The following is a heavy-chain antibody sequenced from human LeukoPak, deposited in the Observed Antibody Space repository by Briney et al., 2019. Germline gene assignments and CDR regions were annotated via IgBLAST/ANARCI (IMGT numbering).Heavy chain of an antibody. CDR2: INHSGST. Sequence: PSETLSLTCAVYGGSFSGYYWSWIRQPPGKGLEWIGEINHSGSTNYNPSLKSRVTISVDTSKNQFSLKLSSVTAADTAVYYCARGLRGHIDYWGQGTLVTVSS. V-gene: IGHV4-34*01. CDR1: GGSFSGYY. D-gene: IGHD5-12*01. J-gene: IGHJ4*02. CDR3: ARGLRGHIDY.